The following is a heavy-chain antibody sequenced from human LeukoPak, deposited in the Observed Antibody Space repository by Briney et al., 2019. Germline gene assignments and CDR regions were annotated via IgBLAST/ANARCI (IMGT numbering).Heavy chain of an antibody. V-gene: IGHV3-53*01. Sequence: PGGSLRLSCAASGFTFSSNYMSWVRQAPGKGLEWVSVIYSGGSTYFADSVKGRFTISRDNSSNTLYLQMNNLRTEDTAVYYCARGLQQQQILGDYYYGMDVWGQGTTVTVSS. CDR2: IYSGGST. J-gene: IGHJ6*02. CDR1: GFTFSSNY. D-gene: IGHD6-13*01. CDR3: ARGLQQQQILGDYYYGMDV.